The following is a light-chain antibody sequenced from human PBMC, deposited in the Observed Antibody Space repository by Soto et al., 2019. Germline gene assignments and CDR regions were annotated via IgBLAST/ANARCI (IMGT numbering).Light chain of an antibody. CDR1: SGHSTYI. V-gene: IGLV4-60*02. CDR3: ETWDTNVVV. Sequence: QLVLTQSSCASASLGSSDKLTCTLSSGHSTYIIAWHQQQPGKAHRYLMKLEGSGSYNKGSGIPDRFSGSSSGADRYLTISNLQFEDEADYYCETWDTNVVVFGGGTKLTVL. CDR2: LEGSGSY. J-gene: IGLJ2*01.